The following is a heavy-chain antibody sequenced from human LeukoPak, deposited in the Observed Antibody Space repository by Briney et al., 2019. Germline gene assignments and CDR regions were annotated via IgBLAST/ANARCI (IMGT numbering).Heavy chain of an antibody. V-gene: IGHV3-30*18. Sequence: PGGSLRLSCAASGFSFSSYGMHWVRQAPGKGLEWVAVISYDGSNKYYADSVKGRFTISRDNSKSTLYLQMNTLRAEDTAVYYCAKAYYYVSGSYYLGDYWGQGSLVTVSP. CDR3: AKAYYYVSGSYYLGDY. J-gene: IGHJ4*02. CDR2: ISYDGSNK. D-gene: IGHD3-10*01. CDR1: GFSFSSYG.